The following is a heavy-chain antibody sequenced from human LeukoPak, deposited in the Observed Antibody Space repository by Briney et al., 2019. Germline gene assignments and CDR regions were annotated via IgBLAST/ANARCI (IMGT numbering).Heavy chain of an antibody. D-gene: IGHD1-26*01. CDR2: ISSSGNNV. J-gene: IGHJ4*02. CDR3: ARERKEWEVLQDY. V-gene: IGHV3-21*04. CDR1: GFNFVSYS. Sequence: PGGSLRLSCAASGFNFVSYSMTWVRQAPGKGLEWVSSISSSGNNVFYADSVKGRFTISRDNAKNSLYLQMDSLRAEDTALYFCARERKEWEVLQDYWGQGTLVTVSS.